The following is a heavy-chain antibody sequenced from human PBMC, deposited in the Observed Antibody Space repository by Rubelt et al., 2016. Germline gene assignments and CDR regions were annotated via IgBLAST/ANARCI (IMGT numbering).Heavy chain of an antibody. D-gene: IGHD1-26*01. Sequence: GGVVQPGRSLRLSCAASGFTFSSYSMHWVRQAPGKGLEWVAVIWYDGSNKYYADSVKGRFTISRDNSKNTLSLQMNSLRAEDTAVYYCARGGMGGSTGYFDYWGQGTLVTVSS. CDR2: IWYDGSNK. CDR1: GFTFSSYS. V-gene: IGHV3-33*01. J-gene: IGHJ4*02. CDR3: ARGGMGGSTGYFDY.